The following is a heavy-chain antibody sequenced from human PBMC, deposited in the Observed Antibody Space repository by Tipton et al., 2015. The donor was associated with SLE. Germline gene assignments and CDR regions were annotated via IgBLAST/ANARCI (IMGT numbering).Heavy chain of an antibody. Sequence: TLSLTCTVSGGSISSGDYYWSWIRQHPGRGLEWIGYIYYSGSTYYNPSLKSRVTISVDTSKNQFSLKLSSVTAADTAVYYCARDLEEEYDYVWGSDYWGQGTLVTVSS. CDR1: GGSISSGDYY. V-gene: IGHV4-31*03. J-gene: IGHJ4*02. D-gene: IGHD3-16*01. CDR3: ARDLEEEYDYVWGSDY. CDR2: IYYSGST.